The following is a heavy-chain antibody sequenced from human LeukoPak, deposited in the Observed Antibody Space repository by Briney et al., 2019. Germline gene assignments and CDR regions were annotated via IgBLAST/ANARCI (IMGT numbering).Heavy chain of an antibody. CDR1: GFSFRSYA. J-gene: IGHJ4*02. D-gene: IGHD2-15*01. CDR2: IRYDGSNK. V-gene: IGHV3-30*02. Sequence: PGGSLRLSCAASGFSFRSYAMHWVCQAPGKGLEWVAFIRYDGSNKYYADSVKGRFTISRDNSKNTLYLQMNSLRAEDTAVYYCARAPVVVVAATIISEYYFDYWGQGTLVTVSS. CDR3: ARAPVVVVAATIISEYYFDY.